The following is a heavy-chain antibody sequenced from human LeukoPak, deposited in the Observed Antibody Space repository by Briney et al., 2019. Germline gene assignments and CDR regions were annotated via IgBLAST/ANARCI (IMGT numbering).Heavy chain of an antibody. J-gene: IGHJ4*02. V-gene: IGHV1-46*01. Sequence: GASVKVSCKASGYTFTSYYMHWVRQAPGQGLEWMGIINPSGGSTSYAQKFQGRVTMTRDTSTSTVYMELSSLRSEDTAVYYCARDSLYYYDSSGYSPFDYWGQGTLVTVSS. CDR3: ARDSLYYYDSSGYSPFDY. CDR1: GYTFTSYY. CDR2: INPSGGST. D-gene: IGHD3-22*01.